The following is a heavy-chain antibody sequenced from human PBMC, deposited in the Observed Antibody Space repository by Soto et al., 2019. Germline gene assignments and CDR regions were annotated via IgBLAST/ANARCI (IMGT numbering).Heavy chain of an antibody. V-gene: IGHV4-30-4*01. CDR1: GASIRSGGYY. CDR2: IYYSGIT. D-gene: IGHD1-1*01. J-gene: IGHJ5*02. CDR3: ARDKIGGHNSNWFDP. Sequence: TLSLTCTVSGASIRSGGYYWSWIRQPPGKGLEWIGYIYYSGITYYNPSLKSRVTISVDTSKNQFSLKLSSVTAADTAVYYCARDKIGGHNSNWFDPWGQGTLVTVSS.